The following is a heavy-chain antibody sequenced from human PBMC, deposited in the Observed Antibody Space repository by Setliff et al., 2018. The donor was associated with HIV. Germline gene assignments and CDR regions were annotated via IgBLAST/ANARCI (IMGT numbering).Heavy chain of an antibody. D-gene: IGHD5-18*01. V-gene: IGHV4-61*08. J-gene: IGHJ6*03. CDR2: IYASGRT. CDR3: AREIQFSATTYYYYYMDD. Sequence: SETLSLTCTVSGGSINSGGYYWNWIRQHPGKGLEWIGYIYASGRTNYNPSLKSRVTLSVDTSKNQFSLKVTSVTAADTAVYYCAREIQFSATTYYYYYMDDWGRGTTVTVSS. CDR1: GGSINSGGYY.